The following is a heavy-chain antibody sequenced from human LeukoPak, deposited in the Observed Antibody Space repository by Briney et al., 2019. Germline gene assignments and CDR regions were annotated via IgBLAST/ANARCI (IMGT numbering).Heavy chain of an antibody. CDR1: GYSFTSYW. V-gene: IGHV5-51*01. Sequence: GESLKISCKGSGYSFTSYWIGWVRQMPGKGLEWMGIIYPGDSDTRYSPSFQGQVTISADKSISTAYLQWSSLKASDTAMYYCARIPPLYGDYAYNWFDPWGQGTLVTVSS. J-gene: IGHJ5*02. CDR3: ARIPPLYGDYAYNWFDP. CDR2: IYPGDSDT. D-gene: IGHD4-17*01.